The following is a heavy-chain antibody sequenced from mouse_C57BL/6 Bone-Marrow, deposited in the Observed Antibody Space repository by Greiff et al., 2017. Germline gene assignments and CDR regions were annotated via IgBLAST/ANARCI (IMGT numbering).Heavy chain of an antibody. D-gene: IGHD2-3*01. CDR3: ARSSYDY. Sequence: VQLQQSGPELVKPGASVTIPCKASGYTFTDYNMDWVKQSHGKSLEWIGDINPNNGGTIYNQKFKGKATLTVDKASSTAYMELRSLTSEDTAVYCCARSSYDYWGQGTLVTVSA. V-gene: IGHV1-18*01. J-gene: IGHJ3*01. CDR2: INPNNGGT. CDR1: GYTFTDYN.